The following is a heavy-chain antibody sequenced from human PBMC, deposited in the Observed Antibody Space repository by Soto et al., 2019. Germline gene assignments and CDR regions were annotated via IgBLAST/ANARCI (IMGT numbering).Heavy chain of an antibody. CDR1: GGSVSNSNYY. J-gene: IGHJ4*02. CDR2: VYYRGRS. CDR3: VSQRTSVLTQAYFDY. D-gene: IGHD2-8*01. V-gene: IGHV4-39*01. Sequence: SETLSLTCTVSGGSVSNSNYYWGWIRQSPGKGLEWIGSVYYRGRSYSKSSVKSRVTISVDTSKNQFSLNLNSVTSSDTAVYFCVSQRTSVLTQAYFDYWGPGALVTVSS.